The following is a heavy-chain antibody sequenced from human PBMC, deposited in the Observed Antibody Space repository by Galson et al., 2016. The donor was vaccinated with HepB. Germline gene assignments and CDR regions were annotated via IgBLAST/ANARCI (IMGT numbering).Heavy chain of an antibody. J-gene: IGHJ3*02. CDR1: GGSINSYY. CDR2: IYYSGTA. V-gene: IGHV4-59*01. CDR3: ASVGGRHTLDI. D-gene: IGHD2-15*01. Sequence: ETLSLTCTVSGGSINSYYWSWVRQPPGKGLEWIGYIYYSGTANYNPSLKSRVTISVDTSKTHFSLKLSSVTAADTAVYYCASVGGRHTLDIWGQGTMVTVSS.